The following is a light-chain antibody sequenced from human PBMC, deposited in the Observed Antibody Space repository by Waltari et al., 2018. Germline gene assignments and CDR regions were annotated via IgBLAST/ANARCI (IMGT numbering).Light chain of an antibody. CDR2: DVN. CDR1: SSAVGGDDS. CDR3: SSQSTKNGVI. Sequence: QSALTQPASVSGSPGQSITISCPGSSSAVGGDDSVSWYEDHPGQAPKVIIYDVNKRPSGVSDRFSGSKSGNTASLTISGLQAEDEATFYCSSQSTKNGVIFGGGTKVTVL. J-gene: IGLJ2*01. V-gene: IGLV2-14*03.